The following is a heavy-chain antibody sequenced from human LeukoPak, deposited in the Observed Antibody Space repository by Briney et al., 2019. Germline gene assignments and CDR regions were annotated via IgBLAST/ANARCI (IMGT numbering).Heavy chain of an antibody. Sequence: GGSLRLSCAASGFTITTNYMNWVRQAPGKGLEWVSVIYGDDETNYADSVKGRFTISRDNAKNSLYLQMNSLRAEDTALYYCAKVAGSGSYYSHFDYWGQGTLVTVSS. CDR2: IYGDDET. D-gene: IGHD3-10*01. CDR1: GFTITTNY. V-gene: IGHV3-53*05. CDR3: AKVAGSGSYYSHFDY. J-gene: IGHJ4*02.